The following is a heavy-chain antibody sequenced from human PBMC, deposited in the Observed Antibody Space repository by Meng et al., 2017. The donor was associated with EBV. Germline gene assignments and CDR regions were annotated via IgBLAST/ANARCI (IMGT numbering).Heavy chain of an antibody. CDR3: AKSSSSTPGVVDS. J-gene: IGHJ4*02. Sequence: QVQLQESGPGLVKPSEXXSRTCXVSGASVSGGTFHWSWIRQPPGKELEWIGYIYDGGTTIYTPSLKSRVTIFLDTSRNQFSLGLRSVTTADTAVYYCAKSSSSTPGVVDSWGQGTMVTVSS. V-gene: IGHV4-61*01. D-gene: IGHD6-6*01. CDR1: GASVSGGTFH. CDR2: IYDGGTT.